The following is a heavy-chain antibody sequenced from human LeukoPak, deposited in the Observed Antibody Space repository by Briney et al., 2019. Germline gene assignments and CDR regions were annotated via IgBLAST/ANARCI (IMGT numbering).Heavy chain of an antibody. Sequence: PSETLSLTCTVSGGSISSYYWSWIRQPPGKGLEWIGYIYYSGSTNYNPSLKSRVTISVDTSKNQFSLKLSSVTAADTAIYYCARDLVLVAATRTGYYYYGLDVWGQGTTVTVSS. CDR2: IYYSGST. D-gene: IGHD2-15*01. CDR1: GGSISSYY. J-gene: IGHJ6*02. CDR3: ARDLVLVAATRTGYYYYGLDV. V-gene: IGHV4-59*01.